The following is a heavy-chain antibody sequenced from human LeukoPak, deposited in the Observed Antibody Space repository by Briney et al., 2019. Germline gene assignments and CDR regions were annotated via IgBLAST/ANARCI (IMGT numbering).Heavy chain of an antibody. D-gene: IGHD6-13*01. Sequence: GGSLRLSCSAYGFTFSSYAMHWVRQAPGKGLEYVSAISSNGGSTYYADSVKGRFTISRDNSKNTLYLQMSSLRAEDTAVYYCVRVADSSSWYGWFDPWGQGTLVTVSS. J-gene: IGHJ5*02. CDR3: VRVADSSSWYGWFDP. CDR2: ISSNGGST. V-gene: IGHV3-64D*06. CDR1: GFTFSSYA.